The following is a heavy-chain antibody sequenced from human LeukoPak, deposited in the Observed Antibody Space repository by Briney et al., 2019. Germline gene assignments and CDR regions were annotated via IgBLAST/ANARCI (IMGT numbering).Heavy chain of an antibody. CDR2: ISYDGSNK. V-gene: IGHV3-30*03. CDR3: ARVATGSYDWFDP. D-gene: IGHD3-10*01. Sequence: PGRSLRLSCAASGFTFTSHGMHWVRQAPGKGLEWVAVISYDGSNKYYADSVKGRFTISRDNSKNTLYLQMNSLRAEDTAVYFCARVATGSYDWFDPWGQGTLVTVSS. CDR1: GFTFTSHG. J-gene: IGHJ5*02.